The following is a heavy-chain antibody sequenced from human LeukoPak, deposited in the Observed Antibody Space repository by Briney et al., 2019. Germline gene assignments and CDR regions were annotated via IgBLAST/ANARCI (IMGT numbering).Heavy chain of an antibody. Sequence: GGSLRLSCAASGITLSNYGMSWVRQAPGKGLEWVSSISSSSSYIYYADSVKGRFTISRDNAKNSLYLQMNSLRAEDTAVYYCARDGYGSGTYYHYYFDYWGQGTLVTVSS. CDR2: ISSSSSYI. CDR3: ARDGYGSGTYYHYYFDY. CDR1: GITLSNYG. D-gene: IGHD3-10*01. J-gene: IGHJ4*02. V-gene: IGHV3-21*01.